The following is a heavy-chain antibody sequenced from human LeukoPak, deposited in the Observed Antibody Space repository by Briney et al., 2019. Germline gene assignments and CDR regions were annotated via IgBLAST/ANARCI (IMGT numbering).Heavy chain of an antibody. D-gene: IGHD6-13*01. CDR3: AHRLGSPGYFDQ. CDR2: IYWDNDK. Sequence: ESGPTLVKPTQTLTLTCTFSGFSLSTSGVGVGWIRQPPGKALEWLALIYWDNDKRYSPSLKSRLTITKDTSKNQVVLTMTDMDPVDTATYYCAHRLGSPGYFDQWGQGTLVTVSS. CDR1: GFSLSTSGVG. V-gene: IGHV2-5*02. J-gene: IGHJ4*02.